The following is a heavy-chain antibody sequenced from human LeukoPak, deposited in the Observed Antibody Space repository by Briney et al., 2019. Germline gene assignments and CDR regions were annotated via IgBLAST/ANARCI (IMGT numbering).Heavy chain of an antibody. V-gene: IGHV1-69*04. CDR1: GGTFSSYA. J-gene: IGHJ4*02. CDR3: ARSEDYYDSSGYYDY. D-gene: IGHD3-22*01. Sequence: SVKVSCKASGGTFSSYAISWVRQAPGRGLEWMGRIIPILGIANYAQKFQGRVTITADKSTSTAYMELSSLRSEDTAVYYCARSEDYYDSSGYYDYWGQGTLVTVSS. CDR2: IIPILGIA.